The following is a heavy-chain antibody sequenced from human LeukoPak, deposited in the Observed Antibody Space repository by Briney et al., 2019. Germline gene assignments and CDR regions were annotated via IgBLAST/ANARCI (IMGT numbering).Heavy chain of an antibody. Sequence: ASVKVSCKASGGTFSSYAISWVRQAPGQGLEWMGGIIPIFGTANYAQKFQGRVTITADKSTSTAYMELSSPRSEDTAVYYCGSSGYYSRSGYYFDYWGQGTLVTVSS. CDR2: IIPIFGTA. J-gene: IGHJ4*02. CDR1: GGTFSSYA. CDR3: GSSGYYSRSGYYFDY. V-gene: IGHV1-69*06. D-gene: IGHD3-22*01.